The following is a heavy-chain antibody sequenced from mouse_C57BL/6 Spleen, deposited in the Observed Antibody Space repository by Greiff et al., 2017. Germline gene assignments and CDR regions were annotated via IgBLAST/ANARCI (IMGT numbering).Heavy chain of an antibody. V-gene: IGHV1-22*01. Sequence: EVQLQESGPELVKPGASVKMSCKASGFTFTDYNMHWVKQSHGQSLEWIGNINPNYGGTSYNQKFKGKATLTVNKSSSTAYMELRSLTSEDSAVCYCARVDGSGYYYYAMDYWGQGTSVTVSS. CDR1: GFTFTDYN. D-gene: IGHD1-1*01. J-gene: IGHJ4*01. CDR3: ARVDGSGYYYYAMDY. CDR2: INPNYGGT.